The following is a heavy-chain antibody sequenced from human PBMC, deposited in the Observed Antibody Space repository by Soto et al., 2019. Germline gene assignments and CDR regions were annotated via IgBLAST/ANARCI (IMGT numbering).Heavy chain of an antibody. J-gene: IGHJ4*02. CDR3: AKDRVYDSSGPDY. Sequence: GGSLRLSCAASGFTFSSYGMHWVRQAPGKGLEWVAVISYDGSNTYYADSVKGRFTISRDNSKNTLYLQMNSLRAEDTAVYYCAKDRVYDSSGPDYWGQGSLVTVSS. CDR2: ISYDGSNT. V-gene: IGHV3-30*18. D-gene: IGHD3-22*01. CDR1: GFTFSSYG.